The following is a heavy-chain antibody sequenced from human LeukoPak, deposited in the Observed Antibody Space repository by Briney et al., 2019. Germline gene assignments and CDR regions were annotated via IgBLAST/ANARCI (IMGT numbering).Heavy chain of an antibody. CDR2: MSYSGAT. V-gene: IGHV4-39*01. Sequence: SETLSLTCTVSGGSISSSSYHWGWIRQSPGEGLQWITSMSYSGATYYNPSLQSRVTISVDTSKNQFSLKLYSVTAADTAVYNCARQCRAVLVVPVARGDYFDYLGQGTLVTVSS. D-gene: IGHD2-2*01. CDR1: GGSISSSSYH. J-gene: IGHJ4*02. CDR3: ARQCRAVLVVPVARGDYFDY.